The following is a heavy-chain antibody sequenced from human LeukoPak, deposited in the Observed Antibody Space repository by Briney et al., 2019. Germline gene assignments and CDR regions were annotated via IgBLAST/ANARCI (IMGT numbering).Heavy chain of an antibody. CDR1: GFTFGDYA. CDR2: IRSKAYGGTT. J-gene: IGHJ4*02. CDR3: ARDDSSGYSFYFDY. Sequence: GGSLRLSCTASGFTFGDYAMSWVRQAPGKGLEWVGFIRSKAYGGTTEYAASVKGRFTISRDDSKSIAYLQMNSLKTEDTAVYYCARDDSSGYSFYFDYWGQGTLVTVSS. V-gene: IGHV3-49*04. D-gene: IGHD3-22*01.